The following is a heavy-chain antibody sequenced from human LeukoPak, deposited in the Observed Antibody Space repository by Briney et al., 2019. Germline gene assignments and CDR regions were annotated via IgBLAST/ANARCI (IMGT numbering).Heavy chain of an antibody. Sequence: GESLKISCKGSGYSFTTYWNGWVRQMPGKGLEWMGVIYPGDSDTRYSPSFQGQVTVSADKSISTAYLQWSSLKASDTAMYYCARLYYYDNSGYFAYWGQGTQVTVSS. D-gene: IGHD3-22*01. CDR3: ARLYYYDNSGYFAY. CDR1: GYSFTTYW. J-gene: IGHJ4*02. V-gene: IGHV5-51*01. CDR2: IYPGDSDT.